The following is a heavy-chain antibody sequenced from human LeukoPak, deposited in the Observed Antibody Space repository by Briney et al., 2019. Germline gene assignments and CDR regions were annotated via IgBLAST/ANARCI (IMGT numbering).Heavy chain of an antibody. CDR1: GGSFSGYY. CDR2: IYHSGST. CDR3: ARGRELIDY. J-gene: IGHJ4*02. V-gene: IGHV4-34*01. Sequence: PSETLSLTCAVYGGSFSGYYWSWIRQPPGKGLEWIGGIYHSGSTYYNPSLKSRVTISVDTSKNQFSLKLSSVTAADTAVYYCARGRELIDYWGQGTLVTVSS. D-gene: IGHD1-26*01.